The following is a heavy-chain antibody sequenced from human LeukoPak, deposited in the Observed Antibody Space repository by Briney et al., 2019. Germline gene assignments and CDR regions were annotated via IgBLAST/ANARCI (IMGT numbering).Heavy chain of an antibody. V-gene: IGHV3-43*02. Sequence: PGGSLRLSCAASGFTFDDYAMHWVRQAPGKGLEWVSLSSGDGGSTYYADSVKGRFTISRDNSKNSLYLHMNSLRTEDTALYYCAKDLSYGNWFDPWGQGTLVTVSS. CDR2: SSGDGGST. D-gene: IGHD3-16*01. CDR3: AKDLSYGNWFDP. J-gene: IGHJ5*02. CDR1: GFTFDDYA.